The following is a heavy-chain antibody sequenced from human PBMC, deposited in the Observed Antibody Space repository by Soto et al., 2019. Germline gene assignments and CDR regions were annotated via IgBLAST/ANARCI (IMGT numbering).Heavy chain of an antibody. CDR1: GGTFSSYT. CDR2: IIPILGIA. CDR3: ARTHKDIVATIGWFDP. J-gene: IGHJ5*02. V-gene: IGHV1-69*02. Sequence: QVQLVQSGAEVKKPGSSVKVSCKASGGTFSSYTISWVRQAPGQGLEWMGRIIPILGIANYAQKFLGRVTITADKSTSTAYMELSSLRSEDTAVYYCARTHKDIVATIGWFDPWGQGTLVTVSS. D-gene: IGHD5-12*01.